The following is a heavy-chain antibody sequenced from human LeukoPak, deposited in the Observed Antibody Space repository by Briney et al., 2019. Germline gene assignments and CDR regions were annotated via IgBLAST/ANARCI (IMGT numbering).Heavy chain of an antibody. D-gene: IGHD3-22*01. CDR3: AKDASSGYYSLLDY. J-gene: IGHJ4*02. CDR1: GFTFSSYA. Sequence: PGGSLRLSCAASGFTFSSYAMSWVRQAPGKGLEWVSAISGSDGSTYYADSVKGRFTISRDNSKNTLYLQMNSLRAEDTAVYYCAKDASSGYYSLLDYWGQGTLVTVSS. V-gene: IGHV3-23*01. CDR2: ISGSDGST.